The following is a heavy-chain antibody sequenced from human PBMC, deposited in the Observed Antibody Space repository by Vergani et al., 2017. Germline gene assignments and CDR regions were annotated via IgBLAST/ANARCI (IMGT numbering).Heavy chain of an antibody. CDR1: GCTFSTYA. V-gene: IGHV3-33*01. CDR3: VREGSYCGSTTCRNPSYVYYYHMDV. D-gene: IGHD2-21*01. CDR2: IYYDGSKK. J-gene: IGHJ6*03. Sequence: QVQLVESGGGVVQPGRSLRLSCTSSGCTFSTYAMHWVRQAPGQGLEWVAIIYYDGSKKYYADSVKGRFTISRDNSRNTLDLLMSSLRAEDTAIYYCVREGSYCGSTTCRNPSYVYYYHMDVWGEGTTVTVSS.